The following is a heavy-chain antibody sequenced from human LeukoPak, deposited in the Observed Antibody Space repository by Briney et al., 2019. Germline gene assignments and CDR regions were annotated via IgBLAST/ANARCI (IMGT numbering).Heavy chain of an antibody. Sequence: PSETLSLTCAVSGGSISSGGYSWSWIRQPPGKGLEWIGYIYHSGSTYSNPSLKSRVTISVDTSKNQFSLKLSSVTAADTAVCYCARGSGMDSSSWGIAAAAPGDYFDYWGQGTLVTVSS. CDR1: GGSISSGGYS. CDR3: ARGSGMDSSSWGIAAAAPGDYFDY. V-gene: IGHV4-30-2*01. J-gene: IGHJ4*02. CDR2: IYHSGST. D-gene: IGHD6-13*01.